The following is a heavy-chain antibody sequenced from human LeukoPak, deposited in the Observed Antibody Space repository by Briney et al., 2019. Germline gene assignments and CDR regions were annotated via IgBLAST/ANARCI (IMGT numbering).Heavy chain of an antibody. CDR2: TSRSSSTI. Sequence: GGSLRLSCAASGFTFSSYGMNWVRQAPGKGLEWISYTSRSSSTIYYADSVKGRFTIPRDNAKNSLYLQMNSLRAEDTAVYYCARARSSYGYGDAFDIWGQGTMVTVSS. V-gene: IGHV3-48*01. CDR3: ARARSSYGYGDAFDI. J-gene: IGHJ3*02. CDR1: GFTFSSYG. D-gene: IGHD5-18*01.